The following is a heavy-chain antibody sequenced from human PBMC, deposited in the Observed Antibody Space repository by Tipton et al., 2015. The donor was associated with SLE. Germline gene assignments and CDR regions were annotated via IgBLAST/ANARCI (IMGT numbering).Heavy chain of an antibody. Sequence: SLRLSCASGFIFSNAWMGWVRQAPGKGLEWVSSIGGSGRSTYYADSVKGRFTISRDNSENTLYLQMNSLRAEDAAVYYCAKGVGGTPLDYWGQGALVTVSS. D-gene: IGHD1-26*01. V-gene: IGHV3-23*01. CDR1: GFIFSNAW. J-gene: IGHJ4*02. CDR2: IGGSGRST. CDR3: AKGVGGTPLDY.